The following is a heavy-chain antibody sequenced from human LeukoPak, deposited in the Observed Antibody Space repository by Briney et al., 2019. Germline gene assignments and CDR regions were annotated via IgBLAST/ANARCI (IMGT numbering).Heavy chain of an antibody. CDR1: GFTFDDYV. D-gene: IGHD2-2*02. CDR3: AKDHTASWPYYFDH. CDR2: ISWDGGST. Sequence: GGSLRLSCAASGFTFDDYVMHWVRQIPGKGLEWISLISWDGGSTYYVDSVKGRFTISGDNSKNSLYLQMNSLRPEDTAIYYCAKDHTASWPYYFDHWGQGTLVTVSS. V-gene: IGHV3-43D*03. J-gene: IGHJ4*02.